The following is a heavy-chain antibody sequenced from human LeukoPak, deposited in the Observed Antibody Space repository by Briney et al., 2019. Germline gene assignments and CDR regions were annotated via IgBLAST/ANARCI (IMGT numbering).Heavy chain of an antibody. CDR1: GGSFSGYY. V-gene: IGHV4-34*01. CDR2: TNHSGST. J-gene: IGHJ5*02. D-gene: IGHD2-2*01. CDR3: ARHPKRYCSSTSCYAWFDP. Sequence: SETLSLTCAVYGGSFSGYYWSWIRQPPGKGLEWIGETNHSGSTYYNPSLKSRVTISVDTSKNQFSLKLSSVTAADTAVYYCARHPKRYCSSTSCYAWFDPWGQGTLVTVSS.